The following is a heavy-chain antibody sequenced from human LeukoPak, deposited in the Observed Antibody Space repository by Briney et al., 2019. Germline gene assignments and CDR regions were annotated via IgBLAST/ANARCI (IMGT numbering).Heavy chain of an antibody. CDR1: GFTFSDYY. J-gene: IGHJ4*02. D-gene: IGHD3-22*01. CDR3: ARFTYYYDSSGYSH. CDR2: SSSSGSPI. V-gene: IGHV3-11*01. Sequence: GGSLRLSCAASGFTFSDYYVSWIRQAPGKGLEWVSYSSSSGSPIYYADSVKGRFTISRDNAKNSLYLQMNSLRAEDTAVYYCARFTYYYDSSGYSHWGQGTLVTVSS.